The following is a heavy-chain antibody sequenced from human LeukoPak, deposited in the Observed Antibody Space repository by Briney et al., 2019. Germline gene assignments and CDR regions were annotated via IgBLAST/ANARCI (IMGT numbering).Heavy chain of an antibody. J-gene: IGHJ6*03. CDR2: FDPESGET. CDR3: ATEGYSYGYYYMDV. CDR1: GYTLTELA. Sequence: ASVKVSCKVSGYTLTELAMHWVRQSPGKGLDWMGGFDPESGETVYAKQFQGRVTMTEDTSTDTAYMELSSLRSEDTAVYYCATEGYSYGYYYMDVWGKGTTVTVSS. V-gene: IGHV1-24*01. D-gene: IGHD5-18*01.